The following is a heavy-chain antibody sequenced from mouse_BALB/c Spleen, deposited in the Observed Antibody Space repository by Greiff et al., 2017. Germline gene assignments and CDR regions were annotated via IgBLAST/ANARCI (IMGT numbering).Heavy chain of an antibody. V-gene: IGHV1-15*01. CDR3: TSGDY. J-gene: IGHJ4*01. CDR1: GYTFTDYE. Sequence: VQRVESGAELVRPGASVTLSCKASGYTFTDYEMHWVKQTPVHGLEWIGAIDPETGGTAYNQKFKGKATLTADKSSSTAYMELRSLTSEDSAVYYCTSGDYWGQGTSVTVSS. CDR2: IDPETGGT.